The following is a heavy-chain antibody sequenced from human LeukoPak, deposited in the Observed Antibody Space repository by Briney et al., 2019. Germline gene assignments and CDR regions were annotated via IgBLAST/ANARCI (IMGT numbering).Heavy chain of an antibody. Sequence: GGSLRLTCAASGFIFDAYAMHSVRQAPGKGLEWVAVILYDGSNEYYADSVKGRFTISRDNSKNTLFLQMNSLTPEDTAVYYCAKDGRNGDYIFDFYMDVWGKGTTVTVPS. V-gene: IGHV3-30*04. CDR1: GFIFDAYA. CDR3: AKDGRNGDYIFDFYMDV. J-gene: IGHJ6*03. CDR2: ILYDGSNE. D-gene: IGHD4-17*01.